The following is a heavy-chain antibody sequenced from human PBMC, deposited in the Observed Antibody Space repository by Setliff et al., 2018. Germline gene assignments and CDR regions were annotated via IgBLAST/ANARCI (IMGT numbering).Heavy chain of an antibody. V-gene: IGHV4-59*11. Sequence: SETLSLTCTVSGDYISSQYWSWIRQPPGKGLAWIWYISNRGSTDYNPSLKSRVTISEDTSRSQFSLKLTSVTTADTAVYYCALSDHYPFYYDYWGLGTLVTVSS. CDR3: ALSDHYPFYYDY. J-gene: IGHJ4*02. CDR2: ISNRGST. CDR1: GDYISSQY. D-gene: IGHD3-3*01.